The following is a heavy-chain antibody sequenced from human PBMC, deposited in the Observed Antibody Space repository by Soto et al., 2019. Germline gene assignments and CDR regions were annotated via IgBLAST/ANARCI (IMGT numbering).Heavy chain of an antibody. CDR3: AKSSFPYYYGMDV. J-gene: IGHJ6*02. Sequence: TVGSLRLSCAASGFTFSSYGMHWVRQAPGKGLEWVAVISYDGSNKYYADSVKGRFTISRDNSKNTLYLQMNSLRAEDTAVYYCAKSSFPYYYGMDVWGQGTTVTVSS. D-gene: IGHD6-19*01. CDR1: GFTFSSYG. CDR2: ISYDGSNK. V-gene: IGHV3-30*18.